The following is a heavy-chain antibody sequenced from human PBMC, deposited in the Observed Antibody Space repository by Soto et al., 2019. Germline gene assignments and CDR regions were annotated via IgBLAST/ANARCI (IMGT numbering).Heavy chain of an antibody. CDR3: ARDLGVHSSGWYGDGDYYYYGMDV. Sequence: QVQLVQSGAEVKKPGSSVKVSCKASGGTCSSYAISWVRQAPGQGLEWMGGIIPIFGTANYAQKFQGRVTISADKSTSTAYMELSSLRSEDTAVYYCARDLGVHSSGWYGDGDYYYYGMDVWGQGTTVTVSS. J-gene: IGHJ6*02. CDR2: IIPIFGTA. CDR1: GGTCSSYA. D-gene: IGHD6-19*01. V-gene: IGHV1-69*06.